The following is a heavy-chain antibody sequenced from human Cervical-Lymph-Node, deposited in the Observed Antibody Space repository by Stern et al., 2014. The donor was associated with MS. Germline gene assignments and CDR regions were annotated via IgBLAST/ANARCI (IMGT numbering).Heavy chain of an antibody. CDR1: GFTFSSHG. Sequence: VQLLESGGGVVQPGRSLRLSCTPSGFTFSSHGMHWVRQAPGKGLEWVAVIWNDGSDKYYADSVKGRFTISRDNSENTLYLQMTSLRADDTAVYYCARDGSTMYKDFWSGFYSMDVWGQGTTVTVSS. CDR2: IWNDGSDK. D-gene: IGHD3-3*01. CDR3: ARDGSTMYKDFWSGFYSMDV. V-gene: IGHV3-33*01. J-gene: IGHJ6*02.